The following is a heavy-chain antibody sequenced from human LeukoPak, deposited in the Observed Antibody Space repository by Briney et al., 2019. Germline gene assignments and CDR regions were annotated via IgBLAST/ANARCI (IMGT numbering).Heavy chain of an antibody. Sequence: PGGSLRLSCAAAGFTFSSYTMNWVRQAPGKGLGWVASISSSSSYIYYGESVMGRFTTSRDTAKNSLYLKMNSLRAADTAVYYCARDIPGPHWFDPWGQGTLVTVSS. D-gene: IGHD2-21*01. CDR3: ARDIPGPHWFDP. J-gene: IGHJ5*02. CDR1: GFTFSSYT. V-gene: IGHV3-21*01. CDR2: ISSSSSYI.